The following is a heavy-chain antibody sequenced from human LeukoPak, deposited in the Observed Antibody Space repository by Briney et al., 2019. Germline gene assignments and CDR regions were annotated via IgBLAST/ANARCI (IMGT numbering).Heavy chain of an antibody. CDR1: GGSFSGYY. Sequence: SETLSLTCAVYGGSFSGYYWSWIRQPPGKGLEWIGEINHSGSTNYNPSLKSRVTISVDTSKNQFPLKLSSVTAADTAVYYCARRRYYFDYWGQGTLVTVSS. J-gene: IGHJ4*02. CDR2: INHSGST. V-gene: IGHV4-34*01. CDR3: ARRRYYFDY.